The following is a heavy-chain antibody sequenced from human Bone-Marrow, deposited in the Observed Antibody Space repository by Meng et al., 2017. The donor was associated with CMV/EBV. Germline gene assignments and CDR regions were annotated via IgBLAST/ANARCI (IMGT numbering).Heavy chain of an antibody. CDR3: ARPLPVGDEQLVPHYYYYYGMDV. D-gene: IGHD6-6*01. CDR2: ISSSSSYI. CDR1: GFTFSSYS. V-gene: IGHV3-21*01. Sequence: GESLKISCAASGFTFSSYSMNWVRQAPGKGLEWVSSISSSSSYIYYADSVKGRFTISRDNAKNSLYLQMNSLRAEDTAVYYCARPLPVGDEQLVPHYYYYYGMDVWGQGTTVTGSS. J-gene: IGHJ6*01.